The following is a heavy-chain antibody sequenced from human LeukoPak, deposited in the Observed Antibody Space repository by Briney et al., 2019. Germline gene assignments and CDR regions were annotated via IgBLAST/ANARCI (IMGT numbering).Heavy chain of an antibody. Sequence: SETLSLTCAVSGGSVIGHYWDWIRQPPGKGLEWIGYIYASGSANYHPSLKSRVTISLDTSQNLVSLRLTSVTADDTAVYYCAREAPGGSGWTYFDYWGQGSLVTVSS. CDR1: GGSVIGHY. CDR3: AREAPGGSGWTYFDY. V-gene: IGHV4-59*02. D-gene: IGHD6-19*01. CDR2: IYASGSA. J-gene: IGHJ4*02.